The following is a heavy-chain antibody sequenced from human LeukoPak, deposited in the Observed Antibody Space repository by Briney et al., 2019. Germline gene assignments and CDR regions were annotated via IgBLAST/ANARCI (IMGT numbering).Heavy chain of an antibody. J-gene: IGHJ4*02. CDR3: AQTAGILTGPLVY. CDR1: GFTFSSYS. D-gene: IGHD3-9*01. V-gene: IGHV3-21*04. Sequence: GGSLRLSCAASGFTFSSYSMNWVRQAPGKGLEWVSSISSSSSYIYYADSVKGRFTISRDNSKNTLYLQMNSLRAEDTAVYYCAQTAGILTGPLVYWGQGTLVTVSS. CDR2: ISSSSSYI.